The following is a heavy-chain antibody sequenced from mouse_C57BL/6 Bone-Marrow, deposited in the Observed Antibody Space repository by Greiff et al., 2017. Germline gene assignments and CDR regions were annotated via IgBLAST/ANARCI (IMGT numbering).Heavy chain of an antibody. J-gene: IGHJ1*03. CDR3: TTRDGSSFDWYFDV. CDR1: GFNIKDDY. CDR2: IDPENGDT. D-gene: IGHD1-1*01. Sequence: EVQLQQSGAELVRPGASVKLSCTASGFNIKDDYMHWVKQRPEQGLEWIGWIDPENGDTEYASKFQGKATITADTSSNTAYLQLSSLTSEDTAVYYGTTRDGSSFDWYFDVWGTGTTVTVSS. V-gene: IGHV14-4*01.